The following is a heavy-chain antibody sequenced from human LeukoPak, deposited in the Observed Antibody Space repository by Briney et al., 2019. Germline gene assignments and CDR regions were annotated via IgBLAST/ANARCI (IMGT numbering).Heavy chain of an antibody. Sequence: PGGSLRLSCAASGFTFSSYAMHWVRQAPGKGLEWVAFIRYDGSNKYYADSVKGRFTISRDNSKNTLYLQMNSLRAEDTAVYYCAKDSSDPMTTVVRDDAFDIWGQGTMVTVSS. V-gene: IGHV3-30*02. CDR1: GFTFSSYA. CDR2: IRYDGSNK. D-gene: IGHD4-23*01. J-gene: IGHJ3*02. CDR3: AKDSSDPMTTVVRDDAFDI.